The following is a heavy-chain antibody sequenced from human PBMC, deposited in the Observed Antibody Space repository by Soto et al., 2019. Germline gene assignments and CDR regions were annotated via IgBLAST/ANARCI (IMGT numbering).Heavy chain of an antibody. CDR1: GFTFDDYA. D-gene: IGHD2-15*01. J-gene: IGHJ5*02. V-gene: IGHV3-9*01. Sequence: DVQLVESGGGLVQPGRSLRLSCAASGFTFDDYAMHWVRQAPGKGLEWVSGISWNSGSIGYADSVKGRFTISRDNAKNSLYLQMNSLRAEDTALYYCAKDEALGYCSGGSCYWGWFDPWGQGTLVTVSS. CDR3: AKDEALGYCSGGSCYWGWFDP. CDR2: ISWNSGSI.